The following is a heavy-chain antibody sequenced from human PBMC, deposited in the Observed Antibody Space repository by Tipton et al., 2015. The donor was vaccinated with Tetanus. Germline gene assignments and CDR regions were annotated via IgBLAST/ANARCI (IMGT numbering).Heavy chain of an antibody. Sequence: TLSLTCAVYGGSFSGYYWSWIRQPPGKGLEWIGEINHSGSTNYNPSLKSRATISVDTSKNQFSLKLSSVTAADTAVYYCARDYRSGIAVAGTGPSVDYWGQGTLVTVSS. D-gene: IGHD6-19*01. CDR2: INHSGST. J-gene: IGHJ4*02. CDR3: ARDYRSGIAVAGTGPSVDY. V-gene: IGHV4-34*01. CDR1: GGSFSGYY.